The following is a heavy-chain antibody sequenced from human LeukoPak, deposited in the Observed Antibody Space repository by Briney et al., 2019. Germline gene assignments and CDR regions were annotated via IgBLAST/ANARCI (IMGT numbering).Heavy chain of an antibody. CDR1: GFAFSTYS. CDR3: ARPETQYSSGLDGFDI. CDR2: INSDGSRT. V-gene: IGHV3-74*01. D-gene: IGHD6-19*01. J-gene: IGHJ3*02. Sequence: TGGSLRLSCAAAGFAFSTYSMDWVRQAPGKGLVWVSRINSDGSRTTYADSVKGRFTISRDNAKNTLYLQMNSLRTEDTAVYYCARPETQYSSGLDGFDIWGQGTMVTVSS.